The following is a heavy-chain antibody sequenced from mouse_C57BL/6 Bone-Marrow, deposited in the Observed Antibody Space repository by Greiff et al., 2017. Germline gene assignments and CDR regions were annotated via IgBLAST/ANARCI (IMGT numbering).Heavy chain of an antibody. D-gene: IGHD1-1*01. CDR2: ISNGGGST. CDR3: ASSAGSSYTWFAY. J-gene: IGHJ3*01. Sequence: EVLLVESGGGLVQPGGSLKLSCAASGFTFSDYYMYWVRQTPEKRLEWVAYISNGGGSTYYPDTVKGRFTISIDNAKNTLYLQMRRLKSEDTAMYYCASSAGSSYTWFAYWGQGTLVTVSA. CDR1: GFTFSDYY. V-gene: IGHV5-12*01.